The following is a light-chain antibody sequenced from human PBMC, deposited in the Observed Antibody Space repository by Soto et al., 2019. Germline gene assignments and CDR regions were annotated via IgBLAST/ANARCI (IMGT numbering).Light chain of an antibody. J-gene: IGKJ3*01. Sequence: DIVMTQTPLSLSVTPGQPASISCKTSQSLLHSDGKTYLYWYLQKXGQPPQXXIYEVSNRFSGVPDRFSGSGSGTDFTLKISRVEAEDVGVYYCMQALQTPITFGPGTKVDIK. CDR3: MQALQTPIT. CDR2: EVS. V-gene: IGKV2D-29*01. CDR1: QSLLHSDGKTY.